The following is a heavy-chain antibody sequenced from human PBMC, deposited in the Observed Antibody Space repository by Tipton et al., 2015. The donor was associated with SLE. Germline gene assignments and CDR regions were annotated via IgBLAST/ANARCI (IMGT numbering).Heavy chain of an antibody. D-gene: IGHD6-19*01. J-gene: IGHJ4*02. CDR2: INHSGVT. CDR3: VAYSSGWFSVH. V-gene: IGHV4-4*02. CDR1: SGSFTSGNW. Sequence: LRLSCAVSSGSFTSGNWWSWVRQSPEKGLEWIGEINHSGVTNYNPSFKSRLTMSIDKSNSQVSLQLRSVAAADTAIYYCVAYSSGWFSVHWGQGTLVTVSS.